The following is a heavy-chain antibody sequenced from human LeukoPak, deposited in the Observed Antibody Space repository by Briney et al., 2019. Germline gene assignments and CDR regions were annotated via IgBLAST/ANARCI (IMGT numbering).Heavy chain of an antibody. J-gene: IGHJ5*02. CDR2: MYYNGST. CDR3: ARPYYYDSRIDP. Sequence: SQTLSLTCTVSGGSISSGDYYWSWIRQPPGKGLEWIAYMYYNGSTYYNPSLKSRLTTPADTSNNKRPLKLSSVTAADTAVYYCARPYYYDSRIDPWGQGILVTVSS. V-gene: IGHV4-30-4*01. D-gene: IGHD3-22*01. CDR1: GGSISSGDYY.